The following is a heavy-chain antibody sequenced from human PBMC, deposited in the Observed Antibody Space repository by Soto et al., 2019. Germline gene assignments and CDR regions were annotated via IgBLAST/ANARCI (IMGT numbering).Heavy chain of an antibody. Sequence: ASVKVSCKASGYTFTSYGISWVRQAPGQGLEWMGWISAYNGNTNYAQKLQGRVTMTTDTSTSTAYMELRSLRSDDTAVYYCARDYRVWDYGDHGGDYWGQGTLVTVSS. V-gene: IGHV1-18*01. D-gene: IGHD4-17*01. CDR3: ARDYRVWDYGDHGGDY. CDR1: GYTFTSYG. CDR2: ISAYNGNT. J-gene: IGHJ4*02.